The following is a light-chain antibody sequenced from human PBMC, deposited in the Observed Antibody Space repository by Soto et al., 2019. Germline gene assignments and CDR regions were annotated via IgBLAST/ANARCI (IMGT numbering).Light chain of an antibody. CDR3: HQSGSPPQT. Sequence: EIILTQSPGTLSLSPGEGATLSCRASQILSRNFLAWFQQKPGQAPRLLIYGVSSRAAGVPDRFRGSGSGTYFTLIITRLEPEDFAVYYCHQSGSPPQTFGQGTKLE. CDR2: GVS. V-gene: IGKV3-20*01. CDR1: QILSRNF. J-gene: IGKJ2*01.